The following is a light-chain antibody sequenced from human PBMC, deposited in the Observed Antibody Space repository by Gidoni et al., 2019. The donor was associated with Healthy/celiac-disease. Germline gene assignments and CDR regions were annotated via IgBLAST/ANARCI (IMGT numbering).Light chain of an antibody. Sequence: EIVLPQSPATLSVSPGERATRSCRASQSVSSNLAWYQQNPGQAPRLLIYGASTRATGIPARFSGSGSGTEFTLTISSLQSEDFAVYYCQQYNNWPITFGQGTRLEIK. CDR1: QSVSSN. J-gene: IGKJ5*01. CDR3: QQYNNWPIT. V-gene: IGKV3D-15*01. CDR2: GAS.